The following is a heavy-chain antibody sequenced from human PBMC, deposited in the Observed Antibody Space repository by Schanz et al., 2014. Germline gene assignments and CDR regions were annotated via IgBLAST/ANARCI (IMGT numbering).Heavy chain of an antibody. D-gene: IGHD4-17*01. V-gene: IGHV1-46*01. CDR3: ARGYGDSPTDF. CDR2: INLYGGST. CDR1: GYTFTSYF. J-gene: IGHJ4*02. Sequence: QVQLVQSGAEVKKPGASLKVSCKASGYTFTSYFIHWVRQAPGQGLEWMGIINLYGGSTNYAQKCQGRVSVTRDTSTSTVYMELSSLRSEDTAVYYCARGYGDSPTDFWGQGTLVTVSS.